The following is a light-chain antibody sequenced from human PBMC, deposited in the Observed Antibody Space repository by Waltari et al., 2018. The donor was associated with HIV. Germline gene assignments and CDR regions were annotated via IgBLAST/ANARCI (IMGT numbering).Light chain of an antibody. J-gene: IGLJ2*01. CDR1: TSDLGIYYL. CDR3: SSYTDSDSLL. CDR2: DVN. V-gene: IGLV2-14*01. Sequence: QSALTQPASVSGSPGQSITISCPGDTSDLGIYYLVPWYQKSPDKAPRLIMYDVNTRPSGISNRFSGSKSGNTASLTISALQGDDEADYYCSSYTDSDSLLFGGGTKLTVL.